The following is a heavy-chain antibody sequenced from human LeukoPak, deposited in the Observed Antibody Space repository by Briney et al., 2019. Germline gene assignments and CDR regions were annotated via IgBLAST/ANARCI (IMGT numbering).Heavy chain of an antibody. J-gene: IGHJ4*02. CDR1: GFTFSSYD. D-gene: IGHD2-2*01. Sequence: GGSLRLSCAASGFTFSSYDMHWVRQATGKGLEWVSDIGTAGDTYYPGSVKGRFTISRENAKNSLYLQMNSLRAGDTAVYYCARAVSCSSTSCYYFDYWGQGTLVTVSS. CDR2: IGTAGDT. CDR3: ARAVSCSSTSCYYFDY. V-gene: IGHV3-13*01.